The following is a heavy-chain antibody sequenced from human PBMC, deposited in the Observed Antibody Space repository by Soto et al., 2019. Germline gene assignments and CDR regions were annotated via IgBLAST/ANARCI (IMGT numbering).Heavy chain of an antibody. CDR1: GGSFRTYA. CDR2: IMAVFGSA. D-gene: IGHD3-16*01. J-gene: IGHJ6*02. CDR3: APSRGFYEAMEV. Sequence: QVQLGQSGAEVKKPGSSVKVSCKSSGGSFRTYAISWVRQAPGQGLEWMGSIMAVFGSATYAQRFQGRVIITADESTTTSYLELSGLQPGDAAVYFCAPSRGFYEAMEVWGQGTTVTVSS. V-gene: IGHV1-69*01.